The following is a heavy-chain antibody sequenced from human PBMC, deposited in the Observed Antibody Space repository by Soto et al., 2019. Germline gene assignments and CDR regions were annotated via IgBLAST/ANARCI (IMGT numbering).Heavy chain of an antibody. CDR1: GYTFNTHA. V-gene: IGHV1-3*01. CDR3: ARDRGDYSAFDI. J-gene: IGHJ3*02. D-gene: IGHD4-17*01. Sequence: ASVKVSCKTSGYTFNTHAMHWVRQAPGQRLEWMGWINGNTRYSQKFQGRVTITRDTSASTVYMELSSLKSEDTALYYCARDRGDYSAFDIWGQGTTVTV. CDR2: INGNT.